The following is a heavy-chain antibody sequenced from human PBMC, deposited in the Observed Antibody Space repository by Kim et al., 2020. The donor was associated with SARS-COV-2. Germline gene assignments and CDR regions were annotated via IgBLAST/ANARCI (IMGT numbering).Heavy chain of an antibody. CDR2: MDNDGSTT. J-gene: IGHJ4*02. V-gene: IGHV3-74*01. Sequence: GGSLRLSCAASGFTFSTYWMDWVRQAPGKGPVWVSRMDNDGSTTLYADSVKGRFTISRDNSKNTLFLQMTSLRADDTGVYYWARWPFWGQGTPGTVSS. CDR3: ARWPF. CDR1: GFTFSTYW.